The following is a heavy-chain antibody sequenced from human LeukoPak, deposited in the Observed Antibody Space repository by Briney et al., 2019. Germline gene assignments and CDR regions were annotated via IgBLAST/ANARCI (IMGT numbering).Heavy chain of an antibody. D-gene: IGHD6-13*01. J-gene: IGHJ4*02. Sequence: SETLSLTCTASGGSISSYYWSWIRQPPGKGLEWIGYIYYSGSTNYNPSLKSRVTISVDTSKNQFSLRLSSVTAADTAVYYCARDHEYSSSWPYYFDYWGQGTLVTVSS. CDR2: IYYSGST. CDR1: GGSISSYY. CDR3: ARDHEYSSSWPYYFDY. V-gene: IGHV4-59*01.